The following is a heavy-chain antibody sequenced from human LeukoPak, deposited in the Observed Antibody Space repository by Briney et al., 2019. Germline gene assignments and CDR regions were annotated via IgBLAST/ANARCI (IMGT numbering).Heavy chain of an antibody. J-gene: IGHJ6*02. Sequence: ASVKVSCKASGGTFSSYAISWVRQAPGQGLEWMGGIIPIFGTANYAQKFQGRVTITADESTSTAYMGLSSLRSEDTAVYYCASWEYYDFWSGYFDRQTDYGMDVWGQGTTVTVSS. CDR1: GGTFSSYA. CDR2: IIPIFGTA. V-gene: IGHV1-69*13. D-gene: IGHD3-3*01. CDR3: ASWEYYDFWSGYFDRQTDYGMDV.